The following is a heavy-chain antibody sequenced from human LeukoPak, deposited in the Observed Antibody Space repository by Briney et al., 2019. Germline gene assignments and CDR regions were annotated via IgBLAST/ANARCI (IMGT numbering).Heavy chain of an antibody. V-gene: IGHV3-53*01. Sequence: GGSLRLSCAASGFTVSSNYMSWVRQAPGKGLEWVSVIYSGGSTYYADSVKGRFTISRDNSKNTLYLQMNSLRAEDTAVYYCARGTPGDPSNFDYWGQGTLVTVSS. CDR3: ARGTPGDPSNFDY. D-gene: IGHD7-27*01. J-gene: IGHJ4*02. CDR2: IYSGGST. CDR1: GFTVSSNY.